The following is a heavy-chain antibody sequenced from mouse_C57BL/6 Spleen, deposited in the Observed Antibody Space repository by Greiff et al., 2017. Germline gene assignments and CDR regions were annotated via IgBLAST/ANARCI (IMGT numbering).Heavy chain of an antibody. CDR2: INPSSGYT. D-gene: IGHD2-2*01. V-gene: IGHV1-4*01. Sequence: QVQLQQSGAELARPGASVKMSCKASGYTFTSYTMHWVKQRPGQGLEWIGYINPSSGYTKYNQKFKDKATLTADKSSSTAYMQLSSLTSEDSAVYYCAIYYGYDWFAYWGQGTLVTVSA. CDR1: GYTFTSYT. J-gene: IGHJ3*01. CDR3: AIYYGYDWFAY.